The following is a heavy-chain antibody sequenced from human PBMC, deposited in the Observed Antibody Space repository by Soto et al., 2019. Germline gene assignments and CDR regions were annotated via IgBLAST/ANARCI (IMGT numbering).Heavy chain of an antibody. CDR1: GGSISSGDYY. CDR3: ARTYYDFWSGPAPLDY. J-gene: IGHJ4*02. Sequence: SETLSLTCTVSGGSISSGDYYWSWIRQPPGKGLEWIGYIYYSGSTYYNPSLKSRVTISVDTSKNQFSLKLSSVTAADTAVYYCARTYYDFWSGPAPLDYWGQGTLVTVSS. CDR2: IYYSGST. D-gene: IGHD3-3*01. V-gene: IGHV4-30-4*01.